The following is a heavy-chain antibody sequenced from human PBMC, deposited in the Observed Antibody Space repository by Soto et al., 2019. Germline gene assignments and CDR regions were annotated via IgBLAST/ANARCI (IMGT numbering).Heavy chain of an antibody. V-gene: IGHV3-48*01. CDR3: ERPTYYYDSSGPPAY. D-gene: IGHD3-22*01. CDR2: ISSSSTI. Sequence: GGSLRLSCAASGFTFSTYSMNWVRQAPGKGLEWVSYISSSSTIFYTDSVKGRFTVSRDNAKNSLYLQMNSLRAEDTAVYYCERPTYYYDSSGPPAYWGQGTLVTVSS. J-gene: IGHJ4*02. CDR1: GFTFSTYS.